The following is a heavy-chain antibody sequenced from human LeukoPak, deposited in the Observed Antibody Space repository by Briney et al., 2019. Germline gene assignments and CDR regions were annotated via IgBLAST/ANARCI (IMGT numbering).Heavy chain of an antibody. CDR2: ISGDGGST. J-gene: IGHJ4*02. D-gene: IGHD6-13*01. CDR3: AKGLAIAAAGTSLGY. V-gene: IGHV3-43*02. CDR1: GFTFDDYA. Sequence: PGGSLILSCAASGFTFDDYAMHWVRQAPGKGLEWVSLISGDGGSTYYADSVKGRFTISRDNSKNSLYLQMNSLRTEDTALYYCAKGLAIAAAGTSLGYWGQGTLVTVSS.